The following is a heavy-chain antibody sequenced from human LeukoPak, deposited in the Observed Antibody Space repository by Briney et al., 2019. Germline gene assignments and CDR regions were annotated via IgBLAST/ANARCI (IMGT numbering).Heavy chain of an antibody. J-gene: IGHJ5*01. CDR2: IIPIFGTA. Sequence: SVKVSCKASGGTFSSYAISWVRQAPGQGLEWMGGIIPIFGTANYAQKFQGRVTITADESTSTAYMELSSLRSEDTAVYYCARGHIVVVTATETYNWFDSWGQGTLVTVSS. CDR1: GGTFSSYA. D-gene: IGHD2-21*02. CDR3: ARGHIVVVTATETYNWFDS. V-gene: IGHV1-69*13.